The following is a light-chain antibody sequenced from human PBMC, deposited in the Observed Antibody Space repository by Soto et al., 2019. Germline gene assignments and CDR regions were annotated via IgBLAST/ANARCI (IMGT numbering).Light chain of an antibody. Sequence: QSGLTRPTSLSGSPGQSITISCTGTSTDVGGYNYVSWFQQHPGKAPKLIIYQVNNRPSGVSDRFSGSKSGNTASLTISGLQAEDEADYYCNSYTSTSAPYVFGTGTKVTVL. V-gene: IGLV2-14*01. CDR3: NSYTSTSAPYV. CDR1: STDVGGYNY. CDR2: QVN. J-gene: IGLJ1*01.